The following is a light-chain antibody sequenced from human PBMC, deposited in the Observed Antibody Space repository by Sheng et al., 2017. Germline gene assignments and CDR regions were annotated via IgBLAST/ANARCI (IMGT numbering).Light chain of an antibody. V-gene: IGLV1-47*02. CDR2: SDN. CDR3: AAWDSSLSGWV. CDR1: SSNIGSNY. Sequence: QSVLTQSPSASGTPGQRVTISCSGSSSNIGSNYVYWYQQFPGTAPRLLLYSDNQRPSGVPDRFSGSQSGTSASLAISGLRSEDEADYYCAAWDSSLSGWVFGGGTKLTVL. J-gene: IGLJ3*02.